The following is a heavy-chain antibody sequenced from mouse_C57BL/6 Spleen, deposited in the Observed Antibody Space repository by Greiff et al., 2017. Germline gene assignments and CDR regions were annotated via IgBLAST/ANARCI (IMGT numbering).Heavy chain of an antibody. CDR2: ISDGGSYT. Sequence: EVQLQESGGGLVKPGGSLKLSCAASGFTFSSYAMSWVRQTPEKRLEWVATISDGGSYTYYPDNVKGRFTISRDNAKNNLYLQMSHLKSEDTAMYYCASDYYGSSYFDYWGQGTTLTVSS. V-gene: IGHV5-4*01. CDR3: ASDYYGSSYFDY. CDR1: GFTFSSYA. J-gene: IGHJ2*01. D-gene: IGHD1-1*01.